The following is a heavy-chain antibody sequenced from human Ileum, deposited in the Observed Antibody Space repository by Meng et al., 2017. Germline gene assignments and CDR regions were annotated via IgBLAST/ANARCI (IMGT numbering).Heavy chain of an antibody. CDR3: TRSAYDYGDHHFDY. CDR1: GFTFSGSA. CDR2: IRTKANTYAT. V-gene: IGHV3-73*01. Sequence: GESLKISCAASGFTFSGSAMHWVRQASGKGLEWVGRIRTKANTYATAYAASVKGRFTISRDDSENTAYLQMNSLQTEDTAVYYCTRSAYDYGDHHFDYWGQGNLVTVSS. D-gene: IGHD4-17*01. J-gene: IGHJ4*02.